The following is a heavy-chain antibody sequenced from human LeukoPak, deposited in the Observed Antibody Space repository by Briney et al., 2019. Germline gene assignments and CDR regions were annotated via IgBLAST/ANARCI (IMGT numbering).Heavy chain of an antibody. D-gene: IGHD5-18*01. Sequence: PGGSLRLSCAASGFTFSSYAMSWVRQAPGKGLEWVSAISGSGGSTYYADSVKGRFTISRDNSKNTLYLQMNSLRAEDTAVYYCARARSEQLWPLDYWGQGTLVTVSS. J-gene: IGHJ4*02. CDR2: ISGSGGST. CDR1: GFTFSSYA. CDR3: ARARSEQLWPLDY. V-gene: IGHV3-23*01.